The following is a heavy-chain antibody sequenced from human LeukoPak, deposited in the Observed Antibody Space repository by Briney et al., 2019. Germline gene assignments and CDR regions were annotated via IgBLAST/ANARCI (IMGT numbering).Heavy chain of an antibody. V-gene: IGHV3-48*03. D-gene: IGHD6-6*01. CDR1: GFNFSSFE. CDR3: ARGTSGSSFGY. Sequence: GGALRLSCAASGFNFSSFEMNWVRQAPGKGLEWVSYISPTGSAIYYADSVKGRFTISRDNARNSLYLQMNSLRAEDTAVYYCARGTSGSSFGYWGQGTLVTVSS. J-gene: IGHJ4*02. CDR2: ISPTGSAI.